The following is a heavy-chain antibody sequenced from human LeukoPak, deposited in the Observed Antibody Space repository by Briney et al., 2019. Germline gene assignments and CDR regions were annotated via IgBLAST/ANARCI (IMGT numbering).Heavy chain of an antibody. CDR1: GGSISSSSYY. Sequence: PSETLSLTCTVSGGSISSSSYYWSWIRQPPGKGLEWIGEINPSGGTNYSPSLKSRVTMSVDRSKNQFSLNLTSVTAADAAVYYCARPVVTTGYYYYMDVWGKGTTVTISS. J-gene: IGHJ6*03. D-gene: IGHD2-21*02. V-gene: IGHV4-39*07. CDR3: ARPVVTTGYYYYMDV. CDR2: INPSGGT.